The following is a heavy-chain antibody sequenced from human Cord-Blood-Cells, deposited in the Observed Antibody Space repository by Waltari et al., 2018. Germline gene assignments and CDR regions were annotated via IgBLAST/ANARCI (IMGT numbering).Heavy chain of an antibody. CDR3: ARDPPYSGWYDY. Sequence: EVQLVESVGGLVKPGGSLRLSCAASGSTSSSHSMNWVRQPPGKGLEWVSSISSSSSYTYYADSVKGRFTISRDNAKNSLYLQMNSLRAEDTAVYYCARDPPYSGWYDYWGQGTLVTVSS. CDR1: GSTSSSHS. CDR2: ISSSSSYT. J-gene: IGHJ4*02. V-gene: IGHV3-21*01. D-gene: IGHD6-19*01.